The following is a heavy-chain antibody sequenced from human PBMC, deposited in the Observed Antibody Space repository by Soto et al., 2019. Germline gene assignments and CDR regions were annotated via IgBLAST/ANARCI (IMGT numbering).Heavy chain of an antibody. CDR1: GGSISSSSYY. CDR3: ARRSYYYDSSGYSQYYFDY. V-gene: IGHV4-39*01. J-gene: IGHJ4*02. CDR2: IYYSGST. D-gene: IGHD3-22*01. Sequence: SETLSLTCTVSGGSISSSSYYWGWIRQPPGKGLEWIGRIYYSGSTHYNPSLKSRFTISVDTSKNQFSLKLSSVTAADTAVYYCARRSYYYDSSGYSQYYFDYWGQGTLVTVSS.